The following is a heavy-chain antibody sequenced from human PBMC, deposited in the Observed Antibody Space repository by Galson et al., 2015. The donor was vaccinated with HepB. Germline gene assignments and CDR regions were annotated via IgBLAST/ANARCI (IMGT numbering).Heavy chain of an antibody. D-gene: IGHD3-16*01. CDR2: FDPEDGET. CDR1: GYTLTELS. V-gene: IGHV1-24*01. Sequence: SVKVSCKVSGYTLTELSMHWVRQAPGKGLEWMGGFDPEDGETIYAQKFQGRVTMTEDTSTDTAYMELSSLRSEGTAVYYCATVGIPLSDYIWGSESSAFDIWGQGTMVTVSS. J-gene: IGHJ3*02. CDR3: ATVGIPLSDYIWGSESSAFDI.